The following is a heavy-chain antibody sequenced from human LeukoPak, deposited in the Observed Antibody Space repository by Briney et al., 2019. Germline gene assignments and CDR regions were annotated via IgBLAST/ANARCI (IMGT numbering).Heavy chain of an antibody. V-gene: IGHV1-2*02. CDR3: ARVGSSGWYVHPTLDY. Sequence: ASVKVSCKASGGTFSSCAISWVRQAPGQGLEWMGGIIPNSGDTNYAQKFQGRVTVTRDTSISTAYMELSRLRSDDTAVYYCARVGSSGWYVHPTLDYWGQGTLVTVSS. CDR1: GGTFSSCA. CDR2: IIPNSGDT. D-gene: IGHD6-19*01. J-gene: IGHJ4*02.